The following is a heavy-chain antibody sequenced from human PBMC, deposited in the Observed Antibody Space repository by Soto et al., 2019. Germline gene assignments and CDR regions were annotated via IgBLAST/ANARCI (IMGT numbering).Heavy chain of an antibody. CDR2: ISAYNGNT. CDR1: GYTFTSYG. Sequence: KVSCKASGYTFTSYGISWVRQAPGQGLEWMGWISAYNGNTNYAQKLQGRVTMTTDTSTSTAYMELRSLRSDDTAVYYCARGRTLSIFGVVTPDNWFDPWGQGTLVTVSS. V-gene: IGHV1-18*04. CDR3: ARGRTLSIFGVVTPDNWFDP. J-gene: IGHJ5*02. D-gene: IGHD3-3*01.